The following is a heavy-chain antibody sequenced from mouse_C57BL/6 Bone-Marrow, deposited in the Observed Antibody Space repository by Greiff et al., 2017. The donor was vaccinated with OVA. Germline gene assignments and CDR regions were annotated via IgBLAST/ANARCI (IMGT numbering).Heavy chain of an antibody. D-gene: IGHD1-1*01. J-gene: IGHJ1*03. CDR3: ARHYYGRSSYWYVDV. CDR1: GYTFPSSW. V-gene: IGHV1-55*01. CDR2: IYPGSGST. Sequence: QVHVKQPGAELVKPGASVKMSCKASGYTFPSSWITWVKQRPGQGLEWIGDIYPGSGSTNYNEKFKSKATLTEGTTTSAAYMQLSSLTSENTAVYYGARHYYGRSSYWYVDVWGTGTTVTVSS.